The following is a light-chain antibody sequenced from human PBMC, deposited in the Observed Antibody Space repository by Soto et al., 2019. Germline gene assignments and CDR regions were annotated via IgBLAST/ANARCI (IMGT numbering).Light chain of an antibody. J-gene: IGKJ3*01. Sequence: EIVLTQSPGTLSLSPGERATLSCRASQSVTSNYLAWYQQKPGQAPRLLIYGASSRATGIPDRFSGSGSGTDFTLTISRLEPADFAVYYCQQSGSSPLFTFGPGTKVDIK. CDR2: GAS. V-gene: IGKV3-20*01. CDR1: QSVTSNY. CDR3: QQSGSSPLFT.